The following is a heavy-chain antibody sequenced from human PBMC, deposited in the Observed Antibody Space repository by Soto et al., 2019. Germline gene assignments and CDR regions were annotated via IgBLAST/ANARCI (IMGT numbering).Heavy chain of an antibody. J-gene: IGHJ6*03. Sequence: QVQLQESGPGLVKPSGTLSLTCAVSSGSISSSNWWSWVRQPPGKGLEWIGEIYHSGSTNYNPSLKSRVTISLDKSKNQFSLKLSSVTAADTAVYYCARGGSLYDFWSGYDDYYYYMDVWGKGTTVTVSS. CDR3: ARGGSLYDFWSGYDDYYYYMDV. CDR1: SGSISSSNW. V-gene: IGHV4-4*02. D-gene: IGHD3-3*01. CDR2: IYHSGST.